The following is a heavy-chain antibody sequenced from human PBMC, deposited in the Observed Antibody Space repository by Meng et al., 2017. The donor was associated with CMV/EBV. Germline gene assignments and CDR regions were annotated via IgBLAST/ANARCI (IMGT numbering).Heavy chain of an antibody. D-gene: IGHD6-13*01. V-gene: IGHV4-39*06. CDR2: IYYSGST. CDR1: GGSIGSSSYY. CDR3: ARGGIAAAGLH. Sequence: RLRRQEAGPGLLKSSETLPLTVTVSGGSIGSSSYYWGWIRQPPGKGLEWIGSIYYSGSTYYNPSLKSRVTISVDTSKNQFSLKLSSVTAADTAVYYCARGGIAAAGLHWGQGTLVTVSS. J-gene: IGHJ4*02.